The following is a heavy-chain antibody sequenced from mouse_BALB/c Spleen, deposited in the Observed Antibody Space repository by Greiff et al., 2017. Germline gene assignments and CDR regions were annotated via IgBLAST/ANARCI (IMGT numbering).Heavy chain of an antibody. CDR3: ARRAVVARGDWYFDV. D-gene: IGHD1-1*01. Sequence: EVKVVESGGGLVKPGGSLKLSCAASGFAFSSYDMSWVRQTPEKRLEWVAYISSGGGSTYYPDTVKGRFTISRDNAKNTLYLQMSSLKSEDTAMYYCARRAVVARGDWYFDVWGAGTTVTVSS. J-gene: IGHJ1*01. CDR1: GFAFSSYD. CDR2: ISSGGGST. V-gene: IGHV5-12-1*01.